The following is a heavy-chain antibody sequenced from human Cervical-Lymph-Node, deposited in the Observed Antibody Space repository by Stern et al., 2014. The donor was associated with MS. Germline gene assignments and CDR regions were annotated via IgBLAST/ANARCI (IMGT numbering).Heavy chain of an antibody. J-gene: IGHJ4*02. CDR1: GYAFATSD. Sequence: QVQLGQSGPEVKKPGASVKVSCQTSGYAFATSDITWVRQAPGQGLEWMGWTRGTTCYTSYAHKFQDRIALPADTSTTTAYMELRSLRSDDTAVYYCARERDLMNTLEGVCADYWGQGTLVTVSS. V-gene: IGHV1-18*01. CDR2: TRGTTCYT. D-gene: IGHD3-16*01. CDR3: ARERDLMNTLEGVCADY.